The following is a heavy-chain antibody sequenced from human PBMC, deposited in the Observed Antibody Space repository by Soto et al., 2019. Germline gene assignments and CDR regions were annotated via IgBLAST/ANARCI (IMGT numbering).Heavy chain of an antibody. D-gene: IGHD3-22*01. CDR2: IYTSGST. V-gene: IGHV4-4*07. J-gene: IGHJ3*02. CDR1: GGSISSYY. Sequence: SETLSLTCTVSGGSISSYYWSWIRQLAGKGLEWIGRIYTSGSTNYHPSLKSRVTISVDTSKNQFSLKLSSVTAADTAVYYCAREERVDYYDSSGYYWVGAFDIWGQGTMVTVSS. CDR3: AREERVDYYDSSGYYWVGAFDI.